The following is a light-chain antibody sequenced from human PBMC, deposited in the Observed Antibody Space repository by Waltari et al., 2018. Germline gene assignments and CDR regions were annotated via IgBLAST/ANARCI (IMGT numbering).Light chain of an antibody. CDR2: ELS. J-gene: IGLJ2*01. Sequence: QSALTQPPSASGSPGQSVTISCTGTSSDVGRYNYVSWYQHPPGKAPKLMIYELSQRPSGFPARLSGSKSGNTASLTVSGLQAEHEADYYCSSYAGSNNVVFGGGTKLTVL. CDR3: SSYAGSNNVV. CDR1: SSDVGRYNY. V-gene: IGLV2-8*01.